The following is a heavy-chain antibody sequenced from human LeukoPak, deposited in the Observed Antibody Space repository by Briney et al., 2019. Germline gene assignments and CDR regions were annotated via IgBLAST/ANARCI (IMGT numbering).Heavy chain of an antibody. V-gene: IGHV3-7*01. D-gene: IGHD4-17*01. CDR3: ARGHTAVTRHFDF. CDR2: IKQDGSEK. Sequence: GGSLRLSCAASGFTFSSYWMSWVRQAPGKGLEWVANIKQDGSEKYYVGSVKGRFTISRDDAKNLLYLDMNSLRAEDTAVYYCARGHTAVTRHFDFWGQGTLVTVSS. J-gene: IGHJ4*02. CDR1: GFTFSSYW.